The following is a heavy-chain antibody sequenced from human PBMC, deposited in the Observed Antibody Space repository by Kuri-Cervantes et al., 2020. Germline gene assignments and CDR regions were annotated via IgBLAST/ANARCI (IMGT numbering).Heavy chain of an antibody. J-gene: IGHJ3*02. Sequence: SLKISCAASGFTFDDYAMHWVRQAPGKGLEWVSGISWNSGSIGYADSVKGRFTISRDNAKNSLYLQMNSLRAEDTALYYCANTDSSSWYGSVAFDIWGQGTTVTVSS. CDR3: ANTDSSSWYGSVAFDI. V-gene: IGHV3-9*01. D-gene: IGHD6-13*01. CDR1: GFTFDDYA. CDR2: ISWNSGSI.